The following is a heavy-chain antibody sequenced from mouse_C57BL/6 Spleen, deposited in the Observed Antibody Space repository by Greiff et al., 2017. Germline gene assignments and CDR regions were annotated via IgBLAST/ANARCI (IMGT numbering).Heavy chain of an antibody. D-gene: IGHD3-2*02. J-gene: IGHJ2*01. CDR2: LYPGSGNT. CDR3: AVDLDSSGWGRGY. Sequence: QVQLQQSGPELVRPGASVKLSCKASGYTFTDYYINWVKQRPGQGLEWIARLYPGSGNTYYNEKFKGKATLTAEKSSSTAYMQLSSLTSEDSAVYFCAVDLDSSGWGRGYWGQGTTLTVSS. V-gene: IGHV1-76*01. CDR1: GYTFTDYY.